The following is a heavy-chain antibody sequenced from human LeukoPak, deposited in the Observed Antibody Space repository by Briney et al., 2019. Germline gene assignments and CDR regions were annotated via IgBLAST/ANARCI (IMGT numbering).Heavy chain of an antibody. Sequence: PSETLSLTCTVSGGSISSSSYYWGWNRQPPGKGLEWIGSIYYSGSTYYNLSLKSRVTISRDTSKNQFSLMLSSVTAADTAIYYCARAGCSYGIISYFDSWGQGTLVTVSS. CDR1: GGSISSSSYY. CDR3: ARAGCSYGIISYFDS. D-gene: IGHD5-18*01. V-gene: IGHV4-39*01. J-gene: IGHJ4*02. CDR2: IYYSGST.